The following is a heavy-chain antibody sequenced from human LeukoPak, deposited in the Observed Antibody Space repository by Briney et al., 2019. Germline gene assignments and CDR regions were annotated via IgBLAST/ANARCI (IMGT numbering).Heavy chain of an antibody. V-gene: IGHV3-30*02. J-gene: IGHJ4*02. D-gene: IGHD3-3*01. CDR3: AKLVGYYDFWSGYHFDY. CDR2: IRYDGSNK. CDR1: GFTFSIYG. Sequence: SGGSLRLSCAASGFTFSIYGMHWVRQAPGKGLEWVAFIRYDGSNKYYADSVKGRFTISRDNSKNTLYLQMNSLRAGDTAVYYCAKLVGYYDFWSGYHFDYWGQGTLVTVSS.